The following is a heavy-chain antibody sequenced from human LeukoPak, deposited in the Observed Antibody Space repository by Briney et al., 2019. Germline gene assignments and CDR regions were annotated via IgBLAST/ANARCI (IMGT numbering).Heavy chain of an antibody. CDR3: ARTYRDGSNFDY. CDR1: GGSISSSSYY. Sequence: SETLSLTCTVSGGSISSSSYYWGWIRQPPGKGLEWIGSIYYSGSTYYNPSLKSRVTISVDTSKNQFSLKLSSVTAADTAVYYCARTYRDGSNFDYWGQGTLVTVSS. CDR2: IYYSGST. V-gene: IGHV4-39*07. J-gene: IGHJ4*02. D-gene: IGHD5-24*01.